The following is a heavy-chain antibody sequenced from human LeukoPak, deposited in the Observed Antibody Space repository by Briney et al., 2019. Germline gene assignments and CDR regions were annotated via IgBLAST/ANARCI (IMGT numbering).Heavy chain of an antibody. D-gene: IGHD6-19*01. CDR3: ASSGQWLVEDY. CDR1: GYTFTVYY. Sequence: ASVNVSFKSAGYTFTVYYMHWVRQAPGQGMEWMGWINPNSGGTNYAQKFQGRVTMTSDTSISTAYMELSRLRSDDTAAYYCASSGQWLVEDYWGQGTLVTVSS. V-gene: IGHV1-2*02. CDR2: INPNSGGT. J-gene: IGHJ4*02.